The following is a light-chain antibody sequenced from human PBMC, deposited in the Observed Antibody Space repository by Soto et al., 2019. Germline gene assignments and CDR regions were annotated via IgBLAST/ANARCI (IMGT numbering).Light chain of an antibody. J-gene: IGLJ2*01. CDR3: HCQLSSLSDVR. CDR2: DNN. Sequence: QSVLTQPPSVSGAPGQRVTISCTGTSSNIGAGYDVHWYQQLPGGAPKLLLYDNNNRPSGVPDRFSGFKSDTSASLVITGLQAEDESDYYCHCQLSSLSDVRFGGGTKLTV. V-gene: IGLV1-40*01. CDR1: SSNIGAGYD.